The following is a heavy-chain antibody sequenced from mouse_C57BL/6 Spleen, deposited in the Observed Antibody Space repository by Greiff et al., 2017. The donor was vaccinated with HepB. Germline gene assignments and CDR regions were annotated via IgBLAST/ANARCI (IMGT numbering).Heavy chain of an antibody. CDR1: GYTFTSYW. Sequence: VQLQQSGAELVKPGASVKMSCKASGYTFTSYWITWVKQRPGQGLEWIGDIYPGSGSTNYNEKFKSKATLTVDRSSSTAYMQLSSLTSEDSAVYYCASTVVAARGYFDVWGTGTTVTVSS. V-gene: IGHV1-55*01. CDR2: IYPGSGST. CDR3: ASTVVAARGYFDV. J-gene: IGHJ1*03. D-gene: IGHD1-1*01.